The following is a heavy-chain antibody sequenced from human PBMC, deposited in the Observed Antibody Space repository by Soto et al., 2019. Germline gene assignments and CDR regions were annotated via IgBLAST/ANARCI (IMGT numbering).Heavy chain of an antibody. Sequence: ASVKVSCKASGYTFTSYGISWVRQAPGQGLEWMGWISAYDGNTNYAQKAQGRVTMTTDTSTSTAYMEPRSLTSDDTAVYYCARGYSGYDSVPYFHYYYYMDVWGKGTTVTVSS. CDR3: ARGYSGYDSVPYFHYYYYMDV. CDR1: GYTFTSYG. D-gene: IGHD5-12*01. CDR2: ISAYDGNT. J-gene: IGHJ6*03. V-gene: IGHV1-18*01.